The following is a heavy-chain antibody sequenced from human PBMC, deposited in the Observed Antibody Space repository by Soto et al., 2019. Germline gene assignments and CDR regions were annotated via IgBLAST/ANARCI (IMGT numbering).Heavy chain of an antibody. Sequence: QLQLQESGSGLVKPSQTLSLTCDVSGGSISSGDYSWSWIRQPPGKGLEWIGYIYHSGGAYYNPALKHRVIISVDRSKNQFSLKLSSVTAADTAVYFCASSSRYYDILTGYGDYGLDVWGQGTTVTVSS. CDR3: ASSSRYYDILTGYGDYGLDV. CDR1: GGSISSGDYS. J-gene: IGHJ6*02. V-gene: IGHV4-30-2*01. CDR2: IYHSGGA. D-gene: IGHD3-9*01.